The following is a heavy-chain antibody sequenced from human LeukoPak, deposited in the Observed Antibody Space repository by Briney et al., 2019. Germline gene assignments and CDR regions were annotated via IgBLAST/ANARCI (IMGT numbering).Heavy chain of an antibody. J-gene: IGHJ4*02. CDR3: AKDVGKWESLHFFDY. CDR1: GFTFSDYA. V-gene: IGHV3-30-3*01. D-gene: IGHD1-26*01. CDR2: ISYDGSNK. Sequence: GGSLRLSCAASGFTFSDYAMHWVRQAPDKGLEWVAVISYDGSNKYFADSVKGRFTISRDDSRNTLYLQMNSLRADDTAVYYCAKDVGKWESLHFFDYWGQGTLVTVSS.